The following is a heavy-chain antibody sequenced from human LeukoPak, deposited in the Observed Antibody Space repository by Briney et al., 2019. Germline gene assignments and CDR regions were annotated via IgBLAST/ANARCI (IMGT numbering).Heavy chain of an antibody. Sequence: GGSLRLSCAASGFTFDDYAMHWVRQAPGKGLEWVSGISWNSGSIGYADSVKGRFTISRDNAKNSLYLQMNSLRAEDMALSYCAKADCSSTSCPEDVWGKGTTVTVSS. CDR3: AKADCSSTSCPEDV. CDR1: GFTFDDYA. V-gene: IGHV3-9*03. J-gene: IGHJ6*04. D-gene: IGHD2-2*01. CDR2: ISWNSGSI.